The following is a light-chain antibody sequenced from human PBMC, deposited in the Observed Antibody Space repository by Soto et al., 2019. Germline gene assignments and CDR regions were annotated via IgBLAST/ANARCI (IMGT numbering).Light chain of an antibody. CDR2: GNS. V-gene: IGLV1-40*01. CDR3: QSYDSSLSGSV. Sequence: QPVLTQPPSVSGAPGQRVTISCAGSSSNIGAGYDVHWYQQLPGTAPKLLLTGNSYRPSGVPDRFSGSKSGASVSLAITGLQTEDEADYYCQSYDSSLSGSVFGGGTQLTVL. CDR1: SSNIGAGYD. J-gene: IGLJ2*01.